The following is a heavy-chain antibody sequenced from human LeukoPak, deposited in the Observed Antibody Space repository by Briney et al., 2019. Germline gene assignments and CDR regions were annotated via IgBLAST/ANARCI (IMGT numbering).Heavy chain of an antibody. CDR1: GYTLTELS. J-gene: IGHJ3*02. CDR2: FDPEDGET. Sequence: ASVKVSCKVSGYTLTELSMHWVRQAPGKGLEWMGGFDPEDGETIYAQKFQGRVTMTEDTSTDTAYMELSSLRSEDTAVYYCATDVEMATSKAFDIWGQGTTVTVSS. V-gene: IGHV1-24*01. CDR3: ATDVEMATSKAFDI. D-gene: IGHD5-24*01.